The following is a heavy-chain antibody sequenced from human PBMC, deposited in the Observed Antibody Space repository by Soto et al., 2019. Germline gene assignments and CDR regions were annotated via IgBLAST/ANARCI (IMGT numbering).Heavy chain of an antibody. Sequence: QVQLQQWGAGLLKPSETLSLTCAVYGGSFSGYYWSWIRQPPGKGLEWIGEINHSGSTNYNPSLKSRVTISVDTSKNQFSLKLSSVTAADTAVYYCARGVSDYVWGSYRPPDYWGQGTLVTVSS. V-gene: IGHV4-34*01. CDR2: INHSGST. J-gene: IGHJ4*02. D-gene: IGHD3-16*02. CDR3: ARGVSDYVWGSYRPPDY. CDR1: GGSFSGYY.